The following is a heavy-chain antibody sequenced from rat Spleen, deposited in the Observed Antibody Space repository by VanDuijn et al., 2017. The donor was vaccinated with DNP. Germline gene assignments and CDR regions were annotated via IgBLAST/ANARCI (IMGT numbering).Heavy chain of an antibody. V-gene: IGHV2S12*01. CDR2: ISSGGGT. CDR1: GFSLTSYG. J-gene: IGHJ3*01. CDR3: TRAPHYGGYGFAY. D-gene: IGHD1-11*01. Sequence: QVQLKESGPGLLQPSQTLSLTCTVSGFSLTSYGVSWVRQPPGKGLEWVSSISSGGGTFYNPSLQSRLSISRDTSKSQVFLKVNSLFTDDTAIYFCTRAPHYGGYGFAYGGQGTLVTVSA.